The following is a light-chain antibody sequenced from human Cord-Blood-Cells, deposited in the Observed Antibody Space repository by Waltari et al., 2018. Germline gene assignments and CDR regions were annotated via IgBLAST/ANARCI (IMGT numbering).Light chain of an antibody. CDR1: RSDVGGYNY. V-gene: IGLV2-14*01. CDR3: SSYTSSSTLDV. Sequence: QSALPQPASVSGSPGQSITISCTGTRSDVGGYNYVSWYQQHPGKAPKLMIYDVSNRPSGVSNRFSGSKSGNTASLTISGLQAEDEADYYCSSYTSSSTLDVFGTGTKVTVL. CDR2: DVS. J-gene: IGLJ1*01.